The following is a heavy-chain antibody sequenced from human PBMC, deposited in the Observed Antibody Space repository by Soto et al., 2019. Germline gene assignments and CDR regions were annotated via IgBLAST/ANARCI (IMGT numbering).Heavy chain of an antibody. D-gene: IGHD2-15*01. V-gene: IGHV4-4*02. CDR2: IFHSGPT. Sequence: QVQLQESGPGLVKPSGTLALTCGVSGGSISSDYWWIWVRQFRGKGLEWIGEIFHSGPTNYNPSLKSRGTMSVDKSTNQFSLNLNSVTSVDAAVYFWARGASQGFYLPDTWGQRTVVTVSS. CDR3: ARGASQGFYLPDT. CDR1: GGSISSDYW. J-gene: IGHJ3*02.